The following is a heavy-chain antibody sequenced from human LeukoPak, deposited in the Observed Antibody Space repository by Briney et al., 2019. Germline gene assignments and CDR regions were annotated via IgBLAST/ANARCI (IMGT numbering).Heavy chain of an antibody. J-gene: IGHJ4*02. CDR2: IKQDGSEK. V-gene: IGHV3-7*03. CDR3: ARFPYYDFWSGYSFWDY. Sequence: VANIKQDGSEKYHVDSVKGRFTISRDNAKNSLYLQMNSLRAEDTAVYYCARFPYYDFWSGYSFWDYWGQGTLVTVSS. D-gene: IGHD3-3*01.